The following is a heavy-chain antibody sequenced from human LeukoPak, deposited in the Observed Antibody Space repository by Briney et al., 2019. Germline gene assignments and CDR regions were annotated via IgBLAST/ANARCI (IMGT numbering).Heavy chain of an antibody. CDR3: ARELGATAPMGAFDI. CDR2: IKPNSGDT. Sequence: GASVKVSCKASGYTFTGYYIHWVRQAPGQGREWMGWIKPNSGDTNYAQKFQGRVTMTRDTSISTAYMELSRLRSDDTAVYYCARELGATAPMGAFDIWGQGTMVTVSS. CDR1: GYTFTGYY. D-gene: IGHD1-26*01. J-gene: IGHJ3*02. V-gene: IGHV1-2*02.